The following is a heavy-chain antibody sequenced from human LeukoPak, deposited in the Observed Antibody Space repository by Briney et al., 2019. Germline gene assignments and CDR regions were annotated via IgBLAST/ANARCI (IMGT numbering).Heavy chain of an antibody. CDR1: GGSISSGDYY. J-gene: IGHJ4*02. V-gene: IGHV4-30-4*01. CDR2: IYYSGST. D-gene: IGHD3-10*01. CDR3: ARRGRGLLWFGELSSYYFDY. Sequence: SETLSLTCTVSGGSISSGDYYWSWIRQPPGKGLEWIGYIYYSGSTYYNPSLKSRVTISVDTSKNQFSLKLSSVTAADTAVYYCARRGRGLLWFGELSSYYFDYWGQGTLVTVSS.